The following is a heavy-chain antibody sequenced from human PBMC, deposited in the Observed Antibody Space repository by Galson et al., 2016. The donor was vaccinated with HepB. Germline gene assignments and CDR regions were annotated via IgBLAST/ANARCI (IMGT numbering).Heavy chain of an antibody. CDR2: IYYTGST. J-gene: IGHJ4*02. CDR3: AKGFWNGFFDRFDL. V-gene: IGHV4-39*02. Sequence: NSGRDYWGWIRQPPGKGLEWIGSIYYTGSTYHNPSLKSRITMSVDTSNNHFSLRLSSVTAADTAVYYCAKGFWNGFFDRFDLWGQGTLVTVSS. D-gene: IGHD1-1*01. CDR1: NSGRDY.